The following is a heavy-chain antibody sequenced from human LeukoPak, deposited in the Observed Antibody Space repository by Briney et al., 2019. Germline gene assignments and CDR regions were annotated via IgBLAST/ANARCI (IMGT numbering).Heavy chain of an antibody. Sequence: PGGSLRLSCAASGFTVSSNYMSWVRQAPGKGLEWVSVIYGDDATYYADSVKGRFTISRDNSYNTLYLQMNSLRAEDSAVYYCARYHYASGSYYHDYWGQGTLVTVSS. J-gene: IGHJ4*02. CDR3: ARYHYASGSYYHDY. CDR2: IYGDDAT. D-gene: IGHD3-10*01. V-gene: IGHV3-53*01. CDR1: GFTVSSNY.